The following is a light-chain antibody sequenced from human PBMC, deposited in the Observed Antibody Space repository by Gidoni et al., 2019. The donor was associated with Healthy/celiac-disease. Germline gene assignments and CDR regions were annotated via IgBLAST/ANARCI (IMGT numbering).Light chain of an antibody. V-gene: IGKV2-28*01. CDR2: LGS. J-gene: IGKJ3*01. CDR1: QSLLHSNGYNY. CDR3: MQALQTKVT. Sequence: DLLMTHSPLSLPVTPGEQAYIYCRSSQSLLHSNGYNYLDWYLQKPGQSPQLLIYLGSNRASGVPDRFSGSGSGTDFTLKISRVEAEDVGVYYCMQALQTKVTFXPXTKVDIK.